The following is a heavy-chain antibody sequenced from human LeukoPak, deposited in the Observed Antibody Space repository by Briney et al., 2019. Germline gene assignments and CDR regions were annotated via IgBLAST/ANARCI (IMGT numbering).Heavy chain of an antibody. Sequence: GGSLRLSCVTSGFTFNSYAMSWVCQAPRKRLEWVSAISDVGGTTYYADSVKGRFTISRDNSKNTLYLQMNTLRAEDTAVYYCVRHGDTDSCLANWGQGTLVTVSS. CDR1: GFTFNSYA. J-gene: IGHJ4*02. D-gene: IGHD2-2*01. CDR3: VRHGDTDSCLAN. CDR2: ISDVGGTT. V-gene: IGHV3-23*01.